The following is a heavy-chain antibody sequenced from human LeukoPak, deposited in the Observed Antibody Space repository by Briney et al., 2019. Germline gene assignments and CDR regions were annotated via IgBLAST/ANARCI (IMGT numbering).Heavy chain of an antibody. D-gene: IGHD5-24*01. Sequence: GGSLRLSCAASGFTFNDYAMHWVRQAPGKGLEWVSGISWNSGSIGYADSVKGRFTISRDNAKNSLYLQMNSLRAEDTALYYCAKGSTGMATPEGYYFDYWGQGTLVTVSS. CDR1: GFTFNDYA. CDR2: ISWNSGSI. V-gene: IGHV3-9*01. J-gene: IGHJ4*02. CDR3: AKGSTGMATPEGYYFDY.